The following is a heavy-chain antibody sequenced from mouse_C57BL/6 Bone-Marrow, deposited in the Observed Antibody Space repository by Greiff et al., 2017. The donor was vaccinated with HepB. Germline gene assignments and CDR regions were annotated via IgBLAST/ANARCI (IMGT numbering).Heavy chain of an antibody. CDR3: ARSYGSSLYYAMDY. D-gene: IGHD1-1*01. Sequence: VKLQQPVAELVKPGASVKLSCKASGYTFTSYWMHWVKQRPGQGLEWIGMIHPNSGSTNYNEKFKSKATLTVDKSSSTAYMQLSSLTSEDSAVYYCARSYGSSLYYAMDYWGQGTSVTVSS. CDR1: GYTFTSYW. V-gene: IGHV1-64*01. J-gene: IGHJ4*01. CDR2: IHPNSGST.